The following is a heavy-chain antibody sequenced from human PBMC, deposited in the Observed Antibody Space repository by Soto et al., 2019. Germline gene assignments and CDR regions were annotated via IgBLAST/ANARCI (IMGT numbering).Heavy chain of an antibody. CDR3: ARWVVRGDYYYFDY. CDR2: INWNGGST. CDR1: GFTFDDYG. J-gene: IGHJ4*02. V-gene: IGHV3-20*01. D-gene: IGHD4-17*01. Sequence: GGSLRLSCAASGFTFDDYGMSWVRQAPGKGLEWVSGINWNGGSTGYADSVKGRFTISRDNAKNSLYLQMNSLRAEDTALYHCARWVVRGDYYYFDYWGQGTLVTVSS.